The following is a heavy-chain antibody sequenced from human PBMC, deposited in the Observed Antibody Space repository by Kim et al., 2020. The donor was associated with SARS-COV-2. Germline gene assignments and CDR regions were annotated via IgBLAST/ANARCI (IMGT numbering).Heavy chain of an antibody. CDR1: GYSFTSYW. D-gene: IGHD6-13*01. CDR2: IYPGDSDT. V-gene: IGHV5-51*01. CDR3: ARLRGPFIAAAGTGWFDP. J-gene: IGHJ5*02. Sequence: GESLKISCKGSGYSFTSYWIGWVRQIPGKGLEWMGIIYPGDSDTRYSPSFQGQVTISADKSISTAYLQWSSLKASDTAMYYCARLRGPFIAAAGTGWFDPWGQGTLVTVSS.